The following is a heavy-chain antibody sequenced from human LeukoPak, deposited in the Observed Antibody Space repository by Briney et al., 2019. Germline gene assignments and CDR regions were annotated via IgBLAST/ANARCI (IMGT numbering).Heavy chain of an antibody. D-gene: IGHD3-10*01. CDR1: GGTFSSYA. V-gene: IGHV1-69*13. CDR3: ARDIYGVSGNLHWFDP. J-gene: IGHJ5*02. CDR2: IIPIFGTA. Sequence: GASVKVSCKASGGTFSSYAISWVRQAPGQGLEWMGGIIPIFGTANYAQKFQGRVTITADESTSTAYVEMSSLRSEDTAVYYCARDIYGVSGNLHWFDPWGQGTLVTVSS.